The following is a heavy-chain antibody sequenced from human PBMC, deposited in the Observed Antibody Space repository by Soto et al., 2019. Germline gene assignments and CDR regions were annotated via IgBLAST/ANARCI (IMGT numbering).Heavy chain of an antibody. D-gene: IGHD3-10*01. CDR1: GGSISSGDLF. CDR2: IYYNGDT. V-gene: IGHV4-30-4*01. Sequence: PSETLSLSCTVSGGSISSGDLFWNWIRQPPGKGLEWIGYIYYNGDTYYNSSLKSRVTISVDTSKDQFSLRLSSVTAADTAVYYCARGRGGITMVRGVFSPYYHYGMDVWGQGTTVTV. J-gene: IGHJ6*02. CDR3: ARGRGGITMVRGVFSPYYHYGMDV.